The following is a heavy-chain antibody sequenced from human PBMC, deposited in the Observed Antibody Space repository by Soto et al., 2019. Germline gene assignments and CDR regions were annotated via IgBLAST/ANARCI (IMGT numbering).Heavy chain of an antibody. V-gene: IGHV3-30*01. Sequence: SVKGRFTISRDNSKNTVYLQMNSLRSEDTAVYYCARDRWGYVSDAFDYWGQGTQVIVPS. D-gene: IGHD3-10*01. CDR3: ARDRWGYVSDAFDY. J-gene: IGHJ4*02.